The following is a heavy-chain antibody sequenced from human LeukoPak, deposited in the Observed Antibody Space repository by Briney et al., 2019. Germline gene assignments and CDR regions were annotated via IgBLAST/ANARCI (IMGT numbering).Heavy chain of an antibody. CDR3: ARENSSSWYNWFDP. CDR2: IYYSGST. CDR1: GGSISSGGYY. V-gene: IGHV4-31*03. Sequence: TLSLTCTVSGGSISSGGYYWSWIRQHPGKGLEWIGYIYYSGSTYYNPSLKSRVTISVDTSKNQFSLKLSSVTAADTAVYYCARENSSSWYNWFDPWGQGTLVTVSS. D-gene: IGHD6-13*01. J-gene: IGHJ5*02.